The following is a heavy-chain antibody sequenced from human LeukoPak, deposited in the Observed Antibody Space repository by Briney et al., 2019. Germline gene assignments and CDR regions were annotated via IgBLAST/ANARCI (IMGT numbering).Heavy chain of an antibody. J-gene: IGHJ4*02. Sequence: GGSLRLSCVASGLTFSDNYMSWIRQAPGKGLEWISYISSSGSSIYYADSVRGRFTISRDNAKNSLYLQMNSLRAEDTAVYYCARAFASGIRRALWFGDLLRAQGTLVTVSS. CDR1: GLTFSDNY. CDR2: ISSSGSSI. D-gene: IGHD3-10*01. CDR3: ARAFASGIRRALWFGDLL. V-gene: IGHV3-11*01.